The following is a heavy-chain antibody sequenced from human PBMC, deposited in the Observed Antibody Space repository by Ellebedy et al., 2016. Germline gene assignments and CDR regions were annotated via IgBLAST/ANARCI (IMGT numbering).Heavy chain of an antibody. CDR1: GYTFPGYY. J-gene: IGHJ3*02. Sequence: ASAKVSCXASGYTFPGYYIHWVRQAPAQGLEWMAWVNPNSGGTNYAQKFRSRVTMTTDTSISTAYMELSGLTSDDTAVYYCARRDYGIDAFDIWGQGTMVTVSS. V-gene: IGHV1-2*02. CDR3: ARRDYGIDAFDI. CDR2: VNPNSGGT. D-gene: IGHD4-17*01.